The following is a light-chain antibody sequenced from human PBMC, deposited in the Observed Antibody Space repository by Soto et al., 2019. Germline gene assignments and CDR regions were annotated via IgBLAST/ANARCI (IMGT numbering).Light chain of an antibody. CDR3: QQYGSSPRT. Sequence: EIVLTQSPGTLSLSPGERATLSCRASESVTSRYLVWYQQKPGQAPRLLIYGASIRATGIPDRFSGSGSGTDFTLTISRLEPEDFAVYYCQQYGSSPRTFGQGTKVEIK. J-gene: IGKJ1*01. CDR2: GAS. V-gene: IGKV3-20*01. CDR1: ESVTSRY.